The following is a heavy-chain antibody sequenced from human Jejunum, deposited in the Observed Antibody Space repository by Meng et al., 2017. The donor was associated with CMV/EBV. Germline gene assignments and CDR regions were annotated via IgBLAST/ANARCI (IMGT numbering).Heavy chain of an antibody. Sequence: GHPQESGPGLVRPSETLSRTCSVSGDSINNHFWRWIRQPAGKKLEWIGRISSSGNTNYTPSFKSRVIMSLDTSNNQFFLKLTSVTAADTALYYCARGESRGYYYFDYWGQGILVTVSS. D-gene: IGHD3-22*01. V-gene: IGHV4-4*07. J-gene: IGHJ4*02. CDR2: ISSSGNT. CDR1: GDSINNHF. CDR3: ARGESRGYYYFDY.